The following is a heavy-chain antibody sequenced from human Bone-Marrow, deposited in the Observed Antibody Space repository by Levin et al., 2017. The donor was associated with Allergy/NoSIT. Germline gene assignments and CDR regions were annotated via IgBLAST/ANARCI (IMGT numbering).Heavy chain of an antibody. CDR1: RYVFSNYG. V-gene: IGHV1-18*04. CDR3: ARDSVTGSYFGKNFDH. Sequence: GESLKISCKASRYVFSNYGISWVRLAPGQGLEWMGWISPDNSDRNYGQNFQGRLTMTTDTSTNTAYMELKNVRADDTAVYYCARDSVTGSYFGKNFDHWGQGTLVTVSS. D-gene: IGHD1-26*01. J-gene: IGHJ4*02. CDR2: ISPDNSDR.